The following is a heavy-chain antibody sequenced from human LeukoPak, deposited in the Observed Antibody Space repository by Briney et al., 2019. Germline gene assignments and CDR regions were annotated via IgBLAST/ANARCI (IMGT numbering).Heavy chain of an antibody. CDR3: ARASADRCDSSGNGGVYFCY. Sequence: PGGSLRLSCAASGFTFSGYWMSWLRLTPGKGLEWVANIKQDGSDKFYVDSVRGRFTVSRDNAKNSLYLQMNSVRVEDTAVYFCARASADRCDSSGNGGVYFCYWGQGTLVTVSS. V-gene: IGHV3-7*01. D-gene: IGHD6-25*01. J-gene: IGHJ4*02. CDR2: IKQDGSDK. CDR1: GFTFSGYW.